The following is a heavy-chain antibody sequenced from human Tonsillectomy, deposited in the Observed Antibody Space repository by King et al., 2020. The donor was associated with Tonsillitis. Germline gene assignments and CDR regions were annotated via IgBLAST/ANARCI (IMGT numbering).Heavy chain of an antibody. Sequence: QLVQSGAEVKQPGESLKISCKGSGYTFTSYWIGWVRQMPGKGLEWMGIIYPGDSETSYSPSFQGQVTISADKSISTAYLQWSSLKASDTAMYYCASSRLQKYYYDKILDYWGQGTLVTVSP. V-gene: IGHV5-51*01. CDR1: GYTFTSYW. J-gene: IGHJ4*02. CDR2: IYPGDSET. CDR3: ASSRLQKYYYDKILDY. D-gene: IGHD3-22*01.